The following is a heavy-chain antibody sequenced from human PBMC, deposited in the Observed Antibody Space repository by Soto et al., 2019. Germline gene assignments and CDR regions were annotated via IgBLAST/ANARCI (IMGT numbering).Heavy chain of an antibody. CDR2: VYDTWNT. Sequence: QVQVQQSGPGLVKPSETLSLTCTVSSGPSKSHNWGWIRQPPGRGLEWIGYVYDTWNTSYNPSLKSRVTVSADGSTNRISLTLRFVTAADTAVYYCVRQGIGFLQGLVGVRGQGTTVIVSS. D-gene: IGHD3-10*01. CDR3: VRQGIGFLQGLVGV. J-gene: IGHJ6*01. CDR1: SGPSKSHN. V-gene: IGHV4-59*08.